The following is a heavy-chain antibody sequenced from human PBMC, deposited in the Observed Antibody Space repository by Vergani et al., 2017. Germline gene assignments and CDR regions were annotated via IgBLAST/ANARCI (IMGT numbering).Heavy chain of an antibody. J-gene: IGHJ6*03. Sequence: EVQLLESGGGLVQPGGSLRLSCAASGFTFSSSAMSWVRQAPGKGLEWVSAISGSGGSTYYADSVKGRFTISRDNSKNTLYLQMNSLRAEDTAVYYCAKIGSRLNYMDVWGKGTTVTVSS. V-gene: IGHV3-23*01. CDR2: ISGSGGST. CDR3: AKIGSRLNYMDV. CDR1: GFTFSSSA. D-gene: IGHD3-16*01.